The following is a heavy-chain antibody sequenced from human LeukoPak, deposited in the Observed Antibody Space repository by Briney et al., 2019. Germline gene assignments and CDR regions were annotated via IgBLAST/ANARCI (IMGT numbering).Heavy chain of an antibody. V-gene: IGHV4-59*01. D-gene: IGHD2-15*01. J-gene: IGHJ6*02. Sequence: PSETLSLTCTVSGGSISSYYWSWIRQPPGKGLEWIGYIYYSGSTNYNSSLKSRVTISVDTSKNQFSLKLSSVTAADTAVYYCARVPYSRVLNYYYGVDVWGQGTTVTVSS. CDR2: IYYSGST. CDR1: GGSISSYY. CDR3: ARVPYSRVLNYYYGVDV.